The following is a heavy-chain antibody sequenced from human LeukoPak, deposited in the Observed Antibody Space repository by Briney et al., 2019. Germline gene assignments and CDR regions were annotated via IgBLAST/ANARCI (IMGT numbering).Heavy chain of an antibody. CDR3: ARDGGSYYFDY. CDR2: IYSGGST. D-gene: IGHD1-26*01. J-gene: IGHJ4*02. CDR1: GFTVSSNY. V-gene: IGHV3-66*01. Sequence: GGSLRLSCAASGFTVSSNYMSWVRQAPGKGLEWVSVIYSGGSTYYADSVRGRFTISRDNSKNTLYLQMNSLRAEDTAVYYCARDGGSYYFDYWGQGTLVTVSS.